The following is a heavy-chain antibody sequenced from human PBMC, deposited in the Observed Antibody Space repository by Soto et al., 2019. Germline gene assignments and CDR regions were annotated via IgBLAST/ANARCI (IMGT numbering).Heavy chain of an antibody. V-gene: IGHV3-23*01. Sequence: EVQLLESGGGLVQPGGSLRLSCAASGFTFSSYAMSWVRQAPGKGLEWVSAISGSGGSTYYADSVKGRFTISRDNSKNTLYLQMTSLRAEDTAVYYCPKWKHIVVVTAKDAFDIWGQGTMVTVSS. D-gene: IGHD2-21*02. CDR1: GFTFSSYA. CDR2: ISGSGGST. CDR3: PKWKHIVVVTAKDAFDI. J-gene: IGHJ3*02.